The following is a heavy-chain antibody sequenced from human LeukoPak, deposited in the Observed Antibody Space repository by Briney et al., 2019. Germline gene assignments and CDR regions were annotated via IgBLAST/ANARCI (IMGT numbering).Heavy chain of an antibody. CDR3: ARRYCSGGSCYLWFDP. Sequence: TGGSLRLSCAASGFTFSSYGMHWVRQAPGKGLEWVLAISGSGGSTYYADSVKGRFTISRDNSKNTLYLQMNSLRAEDTAVYYCARRYCSGGSCYLWFDPWGQGTLVTVSS. CDR2: ISGSGGST. V-gene: IGHV3-23*01. D-gene: IGHD2-15*01. CDR1: GFTFSSYG. J-gene: IGHJ5*02.